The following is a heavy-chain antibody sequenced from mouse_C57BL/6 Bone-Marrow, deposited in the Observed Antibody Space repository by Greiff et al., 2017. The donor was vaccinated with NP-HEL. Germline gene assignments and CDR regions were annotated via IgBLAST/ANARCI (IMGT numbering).Heavy chain of an antibody. Sequence: QVQLQQSGAELVKPGASVKLSCKASCYTFTSYWMQWVKQRPGQGLEWIGEIDPSDSYTNYNQKFKGKATLTVDTSSSTAYMQLSSLTSEDSAVYYCAREVLGNYYSNYVGYWYFDVWGTGTTVTVSS. CDR2: IDPSDSYT. D-gene: IGHD2-5*01. CDR1: CYTFTSYW. V-gene: IGHV1-50*01. CDR3: AREVLGNYYSNYVGYWYFDV. J-gene: IGHJ1*03.